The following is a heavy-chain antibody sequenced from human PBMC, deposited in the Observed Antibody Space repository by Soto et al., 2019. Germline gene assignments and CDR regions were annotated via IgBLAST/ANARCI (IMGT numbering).Heavy chain of an antibody. V-gene: IGHV4-34*01. CDR3: ARETLPNWSAP. Sequence: PSETLSLTCAVYGGSFSGYYWSWIRQPPGKGLEWIGEINRSGSTNYILSLKSRVTISVDTSQNQFSLKLSYVTAADTAVYYCARETLPNWSAPWAKATLVTSPQ. CDR1: GGSFSGYY. J-gene: IGHJ5*02. CDR2: INRSGST.